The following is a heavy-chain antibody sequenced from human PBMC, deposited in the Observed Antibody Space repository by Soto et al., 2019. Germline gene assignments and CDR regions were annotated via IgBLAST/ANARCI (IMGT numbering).Heavy chain of an antibody. CDR3: VKGSGYDTSGYYFDY. J-gene: IGHJ4*02. V-gene: IGHV3-9*01. D-gene: IGHD3-22*01. CDR1: RFVFDDYA. Sequence: DAQLVESGGGLVQPGRSLRLSCAASRFVFDDYAMHWVRQAPGKGLEWVSGISWNSGSMAYAGSVKGRFTISRDNAKNSLYLQMNSLRPEDTALYYCVKGSGYDTSGYYFDYWGQGTLVTVSS. CDR2: ISWNSGSM.